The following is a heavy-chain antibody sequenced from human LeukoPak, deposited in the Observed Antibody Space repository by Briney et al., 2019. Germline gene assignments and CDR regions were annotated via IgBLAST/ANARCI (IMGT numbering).Heavy chain of an antibody. CDR1: GLTFSRHG. V-gene: IGHV3-30*03. Sequence: GGSLRLSCAPSGLTFSRHGMHWVRQAPGKGLEWVAIISNDGSRRYYAHSVEGRFTISRDNSKNTLYLQMDSLRAEDTAVYYCARDRAWNYFDYWGQGTLVTVSS. D-gene: IGHD3-3*01. J-gene: IGHJ4*02. CDR2: ISNDGSRR. CDR3: ARDRAWNYFDY.